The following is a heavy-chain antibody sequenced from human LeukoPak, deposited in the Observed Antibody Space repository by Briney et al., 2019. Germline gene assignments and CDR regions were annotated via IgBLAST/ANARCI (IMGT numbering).Heavy chain of an antibody. D-gene: IGHD3-22*01. CDR2: ISYDGSNK. V-gene: IGHV3-30*18. Sequence: GGSLRLSCAASGFTFSSYGMHWVRQAPGKGLEWVAVISYDGSNKYYADSVKSRFTISRDNSKNTLYLQMNSLRAEDTAVYYCAKTDSSGYGFDYWGQGTLVTVSS. CDR1: GFTFSSYG. CDR3: AKTDSSGYGFDY. J-gene: IGHJ4*02.